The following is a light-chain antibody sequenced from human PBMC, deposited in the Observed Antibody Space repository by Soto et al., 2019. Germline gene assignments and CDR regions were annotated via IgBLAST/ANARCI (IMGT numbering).Light chain of an antibody. V-gene: IGKV1-33*01. CDR2: DAS. CDR3: QQYYNLPLT. CDR1: PHIAYY. Sequence: DIQLTQSPSSLSASVGDRVTVTCQASPHIAYYLNWSQQKPGKAPKLLIYDASNLETGVPSRLNGSGSGTDFTFTIDSLQPEDIATYYCQQYYNLPLTFGGGTKVEI. J-gene: IGKJ4*01.